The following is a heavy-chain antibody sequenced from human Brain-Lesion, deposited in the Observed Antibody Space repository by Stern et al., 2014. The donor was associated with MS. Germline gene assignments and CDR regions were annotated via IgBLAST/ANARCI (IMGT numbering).Heavy chain of an antibody. D-gene: IGHD4-17*01. CDR3: AEGGSYGFVY. V-gene: IGHV1-45*02. CDR2: ITPFTGNT. J-gene: IGHJ4*02. Sequence: MQLVESGAEVKKTGSSVKVSCQASGNTFTNRYLHWVQQAPGQALEWMGWITPFTGNTNYAQNFQDRVTITMDRSMSTAYMDLSSLRSDDTAIYFCAEGGSYGFVYWGQGTLVTVSS. CDR1: GNTFTNRY.